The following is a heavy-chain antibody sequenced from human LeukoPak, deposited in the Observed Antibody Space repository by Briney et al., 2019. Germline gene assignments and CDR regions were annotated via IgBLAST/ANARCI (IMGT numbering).Heavy chain of an antibody. Sequence: SETLSLTCTVSGGSISSYYWSWIRQPPGKGLEWIGYIYYSGSTNYNPSLKSRVTISVDTSKNQFSLKLSSVTAADTAVYYCARDIVILTGYYADWFDPWGQGTLVTVSS. V-gene: IGHV4-59*12. CDR2: IYYSGST. D-gene: IGHD3-9*01. CDR1: GGSISSYY. J-gene: IGHJ5*02. CDR3: ARDIVILTGYYADWFDP.